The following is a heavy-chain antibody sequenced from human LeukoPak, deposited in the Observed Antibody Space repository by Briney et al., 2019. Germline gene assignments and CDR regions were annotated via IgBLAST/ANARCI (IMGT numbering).Heavy chain of an antibody. V-gene: IGHV3-23*01. CDR1: RFTFSNYA. J-gene: IGHJ3*02. Sequence: PGGSLRLSCAVARFTFSNYAMSWVRQAPGKGLEWVSGISRSGGSTYYADSVKGRFTFFGDNSRNTLYLQMSSLRAEDTAVYYCAKARNSDYRFGFDIWGQGTMVTVSS. CDR2: ISRSGGST. CDR3: AKARNSDYRFGFDI. D-gene: IGHD4-11*01.